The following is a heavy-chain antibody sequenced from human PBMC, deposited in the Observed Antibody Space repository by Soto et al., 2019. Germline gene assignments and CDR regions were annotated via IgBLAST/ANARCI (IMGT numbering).Heavy chain of an antibody. Sequence: GGSLRLSCAASGFTFSRFAMSWVRQAPGKGLEWVSEISGSGGSTYYADSVKGRFTISRDNSKNTLYLQMNRLRAEDTAVYYCAKGGGRPLDYWGQGILVTVSS. CDR2: ISGSGGST. V-gene: IGHV3-23*01. J-gene: IGHJ4*02. D-gene: IGHD2-15*01. CDR1: GFTFSRFA. CDR3: AKGGGRPLDY.